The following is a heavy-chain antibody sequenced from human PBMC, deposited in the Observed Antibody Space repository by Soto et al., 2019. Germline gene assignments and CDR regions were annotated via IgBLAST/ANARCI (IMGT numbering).Heavy chain of an antibody. CDR3: VRGDYRDY. Sequence: EVQLVESGGGLVKPGGSLRLSCVASGFPFSTSTMNWVRQAPGKGLEWVSSIGRSGRDMYYADSVRGRFTSSRDNAKNSLYLHMNSLRAEDMAVYYCVRGDYRDYWGQGTLVIVSS. V-gene: IGHV3-21*01. CDR1: GFPFSTST. J-gene: IGHJ4*02. D-gene: IGHD3-16*01. CDR2: IGRSGRDM.